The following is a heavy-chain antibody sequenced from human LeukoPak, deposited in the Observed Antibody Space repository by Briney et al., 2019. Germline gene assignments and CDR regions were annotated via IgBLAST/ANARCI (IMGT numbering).Heavy chain of an antibody. CDR2: IIPILGIA. CDR1: GGTFSSYA. V-gene: IGHV1-69*04. CDR3: ARGYYGSGSYYGFDP. J-gene: IGHJ5*02. Sequence: ASVKVSCKASGGTFSSYAISWVRQAPGQGLEWMGRIIPILGIANYAQKFQGRVTITADKSTSTAYMELSSLRSEDTAVYYCARGYYGSGSYYGFDPWGQGTLVTVSS. D-gene: IGHD3-10*01.